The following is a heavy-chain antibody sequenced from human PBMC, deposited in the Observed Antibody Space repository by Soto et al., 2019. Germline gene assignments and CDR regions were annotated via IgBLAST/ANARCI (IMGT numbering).Heavy chain of an antibody. Sequence: SVKVSCKASGGTFSSYAISWVRQAPGQGLEWMGGIIPIFGTANYAQKFQGRVTITADESTSTAYMELSSLRSEDTAVYYCARDGVRLRYFDWLLDYWGQGTLVTVSS. CDR2: IIPIFGTA. J-gene: IGHJ4*02. V-gene: IGHV1-69*13. CDR3: ARDGVRLRYFDWLLDY. CDR1: GGTFSSYA. D-gene: IGHD3-9*01.